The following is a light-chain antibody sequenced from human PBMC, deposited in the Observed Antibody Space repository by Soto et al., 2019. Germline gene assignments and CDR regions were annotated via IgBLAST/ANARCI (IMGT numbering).Light chain of an antibody. CDR3: SSYADNNRFYV. J-gene: IGLJ1*01. Sequence: QSALTQPPSAAGSPGQSVTISCTGTSSDVGGYNYVSWYQQRPGKAPKLMIYEVNKRPSGVPDRFSGSKSGNTASLTVSGLQAEDVADYYCSSYADNNRFYVFGSGTKLTVL. V-gene: IGLV2-8*01. CDR2: EVN. CDR1: SSDVGGYNY.